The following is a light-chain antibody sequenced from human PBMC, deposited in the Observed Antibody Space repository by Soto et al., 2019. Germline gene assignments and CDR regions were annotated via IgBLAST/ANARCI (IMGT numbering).Light chain of an antibody. CDR2: DAS. CDR1: QDISNY. V-gene: IGKV1-33*01. CDR3: QQYDNLPYT. J-gene: IGKJ2*01. Sequence: DIQMTQSPSSLSASVGDRVTITCQARQDISNYLKWYQQKPGKAPKLLIYDASKLETGVPSRFSGSRSGTDFTFTISSLQPEDIATYYCQQYDNLPYTFGQGTKLEIK.